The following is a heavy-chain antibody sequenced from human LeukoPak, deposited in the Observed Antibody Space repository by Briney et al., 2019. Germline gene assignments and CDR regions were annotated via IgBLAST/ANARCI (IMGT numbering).Heavy chain of an antibody. CDR2: ISTDGSST. CDR1: GFTFSSYW. J-gene: IGHJ4*02. Sequence: QSGGSLRLSCAASGFTFSSYWMHWVRQGPGKGLVWVSRISTDGSSTDYADSVKGRFTISRDNAKNTLYLQMNSLRAEDTAVYYCARDLRYPYWGQGTLVTVSS. V-gene: IGHV3-74*01. CDR3: ARDLRYPY. D-gene: IGHD3-16*02.